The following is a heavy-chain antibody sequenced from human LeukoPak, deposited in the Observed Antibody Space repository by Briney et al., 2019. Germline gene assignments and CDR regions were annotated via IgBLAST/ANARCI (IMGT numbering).Heavy chain of an antibody. CDR1: GGSFSGYY. CDR2: INHSGST. D-gene: IGHD3-22*01. J-gene: IGHJ6*02. CDR3: ARRMIPNQGGMDV. V-gene: IGHV4-34*01. Sequence: SETLSLTCAVYGGSFSGYYWSWIRQPPGKGLEWIGEINHSGSTNYNPSLKSRVTISVDKSKNQFSLKLSSVTAADTAVYYCARRMIPNQGGMDVWGQGTTVTVSS.